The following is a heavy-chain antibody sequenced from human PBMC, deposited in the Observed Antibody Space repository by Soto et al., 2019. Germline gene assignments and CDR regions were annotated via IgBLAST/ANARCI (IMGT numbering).Heavy chain of an antibody. D-gene: IGHD3-22*01. Sequence: QVQLVESGGGVVQPGRSLRLSCAASGFTFSSYGMHWVRQAPGKGLEWVAVIWYDGSNKYYVDSVKGRFTISRDNSKNTLYLQMNSLRAEDTAVYYCARDPPGYESSGYYGMDVWGQGTTVTVSS. CDR2: IWYDGSNK. CDR1: GFTFSSYG. V-gene: IGHV3-33*01. CDR3: ARDPPGYESSGYYGMDV. J-gene: IGHJ6*02.